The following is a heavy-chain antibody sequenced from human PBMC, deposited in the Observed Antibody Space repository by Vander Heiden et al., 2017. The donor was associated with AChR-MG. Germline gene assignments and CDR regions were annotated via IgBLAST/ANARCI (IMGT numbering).Heavy chain of an antibody. V-gene: IGHV1-69*01. Sequence: QVQLVQSGAEVKKPGSSVKVSCKASGGTFSNSVTSWVRQAPGQGLEWMGGIIPIFGTANYAQKFQGRVTITADESTSTAYMELSNLRSEDTAVFYCARGGGDVDYGMDVWGQGTTVTVSS. CDR3: ARGGGDVDYGMDV. J-gene: IGHJ6*02. D-gene: IGHD3-16*01. CDR1: GGTFSNSV. CDR2: IIPIFGTA.